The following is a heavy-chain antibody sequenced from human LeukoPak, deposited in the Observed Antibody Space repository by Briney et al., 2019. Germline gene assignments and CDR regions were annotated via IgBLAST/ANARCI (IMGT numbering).Heavy chain of an antibody. CDR3: ARHRMLGYCSGGSCPLDY. V-gene: IGHV5-51*01. CDR2: IYPGDSDT. J-gene: IGHJ4*02. D-gene: IGHD2-15*01. CDR1: GYSFTSYW. Sequence: PGESLKISCKGSGYSFTSYWIGWVRQMPGKGLEWMGIIYPGDSDTRYSPSFQGQVTISADKSISTAYLQWSSLKASYTAMYYCARHRMLGYCSGGSCPLDYWGQGTLVTVSS.